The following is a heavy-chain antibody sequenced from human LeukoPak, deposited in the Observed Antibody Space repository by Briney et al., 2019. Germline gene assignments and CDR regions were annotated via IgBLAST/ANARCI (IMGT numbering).Heavy chain of an antibody. V-gene: IGHV1-2*02. J-gene: IGHJ4*02. CDR1: GYTFTGYY. CDR3: ATLTRITGTSRPHY. D-gene: IGHD1-20*01. CDR2: ILPSSGGP. Sequence: ASVKVSCKASGYTFTGYYMHWVRQAPGQGLEWMGWILPSSGGPYYAQKFQGRVTMTRDTSISTAYMELSRLRSDDTAVYYCATLTRITGTSRPHYWGQGTLVTVSS.